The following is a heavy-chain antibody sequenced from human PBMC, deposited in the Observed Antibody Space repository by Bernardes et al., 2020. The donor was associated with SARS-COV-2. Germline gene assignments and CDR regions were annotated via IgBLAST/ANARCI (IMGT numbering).Heavy chain of an antibody. Sequence: GSLRLSCAASGFTFSRFAMNWVRQAPGKGLEWVSRISDSGGRTYYADSVKGRFTISGDNSKNTLYLQMNSLRAEDTAVYYCVKEPNYYYGMDLWGQGTTVTVSS. CDR1: GFTFSRFA. CDR2: ISDSGGRT. CDR3: VKEPNYYYGMDL. V-gene: IGHV3-23*01. J-gene: IGHJ6*02.